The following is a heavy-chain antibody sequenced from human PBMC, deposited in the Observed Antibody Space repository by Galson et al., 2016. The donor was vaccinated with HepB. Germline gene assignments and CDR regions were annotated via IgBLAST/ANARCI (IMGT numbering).Heavy chain of an antibody. V-gene: IGHV3-7*01. J-gene: IGHJ4*02. Sequence: SLRLSCAASGFTFSNYWMNWVRQAPGKGLEWVANIKEDGSDKYYVDSVTGRFTISRDNAKNSLYLPMNSLRADDTAVYYCARGGWFDYWGQGILVTVSS. D-gene: IGHD6-19*01. CDR2: IKEDGSDK. CDR1: GFTFSNYW. CDR3: ARGGWFDY.